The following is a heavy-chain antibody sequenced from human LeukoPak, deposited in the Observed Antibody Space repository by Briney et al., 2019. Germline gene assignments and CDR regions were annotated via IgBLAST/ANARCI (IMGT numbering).Heavy chain of an antibody. CDR3: ASEGISLTRGDWFDP. CDR1: GGSISSSSYY. CDR2: IYYSGST. V-gene: IGHV4-39*07. D-gene: IGHD1-14*01. J-gene: IGHJ5*02. Sequence: SETLSLTRTVSGGSISSSSYYWGWIRQPPGKGLEWIGSIYYSGSTYYNPSLKSRVTISVDTSKNQFSLQLSSVTAADTAVYYCASEGISLTRGDWFDPWGQGTLVTVSS.